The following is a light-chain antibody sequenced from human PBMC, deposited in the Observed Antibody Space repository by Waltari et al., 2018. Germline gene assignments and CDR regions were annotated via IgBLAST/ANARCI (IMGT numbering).Light chain of an antibody. CDR2: GNS. Sequence: QSVLTQPPSVSGAPGPRVTISCTGSSSNIGAGYAVHRYQQLPGTAPKLLIYGNSNRPSGVPDRFSGSKSGTSASLAITGLQAEDEADYYCQSYDSSLSALYVFGTGTKVTVL. CDR3: QSYDSSLSALYV. V-gene: IGLV1-40*01. J-gene: IGLJ1*01. CDR1: SSNIGAGYA.